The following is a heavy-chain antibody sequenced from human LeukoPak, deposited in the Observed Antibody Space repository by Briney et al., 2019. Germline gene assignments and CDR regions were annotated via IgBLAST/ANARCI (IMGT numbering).Heavy chain of an antibody. Sequence: GGSLRLSCAASGFTFSSYAMSWVRQAPGKGLEWVSAISGSGGSTYYADSVKGRFTISRDDSKNTAYLQMNSLKTEDTAVYYCTRLEYSSSSEPGDYWGQGTLVAVSS. V-gene: IGHV3-23*01. CDR2: ISGSGGST. CDR1: GFTFSSYA. D-gene: IGHD6-6*01. J-gene: IGHJ4*02. CDR3: TRLEYSSSSEPGDY.